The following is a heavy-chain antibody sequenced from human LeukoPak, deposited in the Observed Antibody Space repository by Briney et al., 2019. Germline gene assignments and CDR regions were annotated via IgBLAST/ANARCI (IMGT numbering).Heavy chain of an antibody. CDR3: ARRGITISGVLVYHYSGLDV. CDR2: IKDDGSEK. D-gene: IGHD3-3*01. CDR1: GFTFSSHW. J-gene: IGHJ6*02. V-gene: IGHV3-7*02. Sequence: PGGSLRLSCAGYGFTFSSHWMNWVRQAPGKGLEWVASIKDDGSEKHFLDSVNGRFAISRDNAKNSLYLQMSSLRAEDTAVYYCARRGITISGVLVYHYSGLDVWGQGTTVTVSS.